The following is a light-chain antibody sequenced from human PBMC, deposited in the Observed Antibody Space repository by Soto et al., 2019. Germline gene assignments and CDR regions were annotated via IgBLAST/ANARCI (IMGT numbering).Light chain of an antibody. CDR2: DAS. Sequence: DIQMTQSPSSLSASVGDRVTITCQASHHISNYLNWYQQKPGRAPKILIYDASVLEAGVPPRFSGTGSGTVFTLTISGLQPEDVATYYCQQCDNLPLTFGGGTKVQIK. V-gene: IGKV1-33*01. CDR1: HHISNY. J-gene: IGKJ4*01. CDR3: QQCDNLPLT.